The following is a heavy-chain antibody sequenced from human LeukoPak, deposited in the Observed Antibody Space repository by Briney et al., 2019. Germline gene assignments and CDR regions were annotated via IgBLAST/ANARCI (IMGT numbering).Heavy chain of an antibody. J-gene: IGHJ4*02. CDR1: GYTLTEFP. CDR2: FDPEDGEA. V-gene: IGHV1-24*01. D-gene: IGHD3-9*01. Sequence: GASVKVSCKVSGYTLTEFPMHWVRQAPGKGLEWVGRFDPEDGEAIYAQKFQGRVTMTEDTSTDTAYMELSSLRSEDTAVYYCATDLSGNIDYWGQGTLVTVSS. CDR3: ATDLSGNIDY.